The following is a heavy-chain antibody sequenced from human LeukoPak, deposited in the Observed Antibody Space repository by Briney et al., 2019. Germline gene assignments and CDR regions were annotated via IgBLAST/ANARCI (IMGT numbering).Heavy chain of an antibody. D-gene: IGHD2-2*02. CDR3: AVQSDIVVVPAAIPHFDY. J-gene: IGHJ4*02. Sequence: GGSLRLSCAASGFTFSSYAMSWVRQAPGKGLEWVSAISGSGGSTYYADSVKGRFTISRDNSKNTLYLQMNSLRAEDTAVYYCAVQSDIVVVPAAIPHFDYWGQGTLVTVSS. CDR2: ISGSGGST. V-gene: IGHV3-23*01. CDR1: GFTFSSYA.